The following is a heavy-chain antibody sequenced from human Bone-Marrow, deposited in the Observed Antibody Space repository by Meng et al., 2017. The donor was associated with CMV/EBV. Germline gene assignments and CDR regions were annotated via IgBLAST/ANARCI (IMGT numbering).Heavy chain of an antibody. D-gene: IGHD6-13*01. Sequence: GESRKISCADSGFTFSSYAMHWVRQAPGKGLEYVSAISSNGGSTYYADSVKGRFTISRDNSKNTLYLQMGSLRAEDMAVYYCARVRGSWYEGWFDPWGQGTLVTVSS. CDR1: GFTFSSYA. J-gene: IGHJ5*02. V-gene: IGHV3-64*02. CDR2: ISSNGGST. CDR3: ARVRGSWYEGWFDP.